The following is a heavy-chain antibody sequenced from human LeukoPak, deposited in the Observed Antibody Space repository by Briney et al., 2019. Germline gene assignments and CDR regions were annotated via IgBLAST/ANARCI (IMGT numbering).Heavy chain of an antibody. CDR1: GFTFSSYG. CDR2: IWYDGNNK. D-gene: IGHD3-10*01. J-gene: IGHJ4*02. Sequence: GGSLRLSCAASGFTFSSYGMHWVRQAPGKGLEWVAVIWYDGNNKYYADSVKGRFTISRDNSKNTLYLQMNSLRAEDTAVYYCATGLWFGEFNFDYWGQGTLVTVSS. V-gene: IGHV3-33*01. CDR3: ATGLWFGEFNFDY.